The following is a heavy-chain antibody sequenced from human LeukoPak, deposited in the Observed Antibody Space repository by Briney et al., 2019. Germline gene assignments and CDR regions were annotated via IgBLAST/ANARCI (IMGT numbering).Heavy chain of an antibody. Sequence: GGSLRLSCEASGFTFSAYAMTWVRQAPGKGLEWVSSIGSDNKPHYSESVKGRFAISRDNSKNTLYLQMNSLRAEDTAVYYCAKNWLFDYWGQGTLVTVSS. CDR3: AKNWLFDY. D-gene: IGHD5-12*01. CDR2: IGSDNKP. V-gene: IGHV3-23*05. J-gene: IGHJ4*02. CDR1: GFTFSAYA.